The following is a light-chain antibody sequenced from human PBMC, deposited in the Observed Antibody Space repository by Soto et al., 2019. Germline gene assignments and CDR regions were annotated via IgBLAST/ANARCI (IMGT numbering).Light chain of an antibody. CDR2: KVS. V-gene: IGKV2-30*01. J-gene: IGKJ1*01. CDR3: MQGTHSPHT. Sequence: FVMTQSSLSLPRTRGRPSSICCRXIQXLLYSDGTTFLSWSQQRPGQSPRRLIYKVSHRDSVVPDKFSGSGSGTDFTLKISGVQAEDVGLYYCMQGTHSPHTFGQGTNVDIK. CDR1: QXLLYSDGTTF.